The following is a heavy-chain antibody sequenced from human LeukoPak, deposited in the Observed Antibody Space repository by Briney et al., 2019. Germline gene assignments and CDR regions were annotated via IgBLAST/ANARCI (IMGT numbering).Heavy chain of an antibody. CDR2: SSGSGDDT. CDR1: GFTFRNYA. V-gene: IGHV3-23*01. D-gene: IGHD4-17*01. Sequence: PGGFLRLSCAASGFTFRNYAMGWVRQAPGKGLEWVSTSSGSGDDTYYADSVKGRFTISRDNSKNTLYLQMSGLRAEDTAVYYCAKFRGIPTTVTQDWGQGTLVTVSS. CDR3: AKFRGIPTTVTQD. J-gene: IGHJ1*01.